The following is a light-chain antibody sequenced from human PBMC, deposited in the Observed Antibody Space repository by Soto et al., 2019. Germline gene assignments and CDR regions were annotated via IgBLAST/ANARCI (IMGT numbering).Light chain of an antibody. CDR1: QSISSW. J-gene: IGKJ1*01. CDR3: QQYNSYLWT. CDR2: DAS. V-gene: IGKV1-5*01. Sequence: DIQMTQSPSTLSASVGDRVTITCRASQSISSWLAWYQQKPGKAPKLLIYDASSLESGVPSRFSGSGSGSEFTLTISSLQPHDFATYSCQQYNSYLWTFDQGTKVQIK.